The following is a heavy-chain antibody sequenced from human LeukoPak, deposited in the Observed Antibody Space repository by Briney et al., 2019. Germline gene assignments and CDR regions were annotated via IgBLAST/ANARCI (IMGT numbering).Heavy chain of an antibody. CDR2: IIPIFGTA. CDR1: GYTFTSYY. Sequence: ASVKVSCKASGYTFTSYYMHWVRQAPGQGLEWMGGIIPIFGTANYAQKFQGRVTITTDESTSTAYMELSSLRSEDTAVYYCARDDSGYSGYDPPYYYYMDVWGKGTTVTVSS. CDR3: ARDDSGYSGYDPPYYYYMDV. V-gene: IGHV1-69*05. J-gene: IGHJ6*03. D-gene: IGHD5-12*01.